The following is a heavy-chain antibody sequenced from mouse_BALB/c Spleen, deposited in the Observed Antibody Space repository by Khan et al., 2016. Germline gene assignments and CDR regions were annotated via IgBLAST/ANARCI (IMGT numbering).Heavy chain of an antibody. V-gene: IGHV1S136*01. D-gene: IGHD2-14*01. CDR1: GYPFTNYI. CDR3: ARDYRYDWDVMDY. J-gene: IGHJ4*01. Sequence: LKQSGPELVKPGASVKMSCKTSGYPFTNYILHWVKQKPGQGLEWIGYINPHNDGIKYNEKFKGKATLTSDKSSSTAYMDLSSLTSEDSAVYYCARDYRYDWDVMDYWGQGTSVTVSS. CDR2: INPHNDGI.